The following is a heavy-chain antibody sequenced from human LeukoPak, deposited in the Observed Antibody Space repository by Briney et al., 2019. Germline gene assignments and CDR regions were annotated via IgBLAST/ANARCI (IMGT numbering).Heavy chain of an antibody. J-gene: IGHJ4*02. Sequence: GRSLRLSCAASGFNFSNYAMNWVRQAPGKGLEWVAIISYDGNNKYYADSVKGRFTISRDNSKNRLYLQMNSLTTEDTAVYYCAKDHSGSYWGAGDYWGQGTLVTVSS. CDR1: GFNFSNYA. CDR3: AKDHSGSYWGAGDY. V-gene: IGHV3-30-3*01. CDR2: ISYDGNNK. D-gene: IGHD1-26*01.